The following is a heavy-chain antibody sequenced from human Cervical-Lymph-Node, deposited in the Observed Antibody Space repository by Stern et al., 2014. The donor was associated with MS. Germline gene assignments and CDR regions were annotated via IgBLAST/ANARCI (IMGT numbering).Heavy chain of an antibody. CDR3: TRARRGFDY. CDR2: ISSTSTYI. J-gene: IGHJ4*02. V-gene: IGHV3-21*01. Sequence: EVQLVESGGGLVKPGGSLRLSCAVSGFTFRNYTMNWVRQAPGKGLEWVSSISSTSTYIFYAASVKGRFTISTDNAKNSLYLQMNSLRAEDTAVYYCTRARRGFDYWGQGTLVTVSS. CDR1: GFTFRNYT.